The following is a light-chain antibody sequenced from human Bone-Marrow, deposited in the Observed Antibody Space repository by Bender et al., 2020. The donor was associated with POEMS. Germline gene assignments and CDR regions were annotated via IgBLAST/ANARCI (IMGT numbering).Light chain of an antibody. CDR1: SSDVVSYNL. Sequence: QSALTQPASVSGSPGQSITISCTGTSSDVVSYNLVSWYQQHPGKAPKLLIFEDNKRPPHISNRFSGSASGNTASLTISGLQAEDEADYYCCSYIGVSPVFGGGTKLTVL. J-gene: IGLJ2*01. CDR2: EDN. V-gene: IGLV2-23*01. CDR3: CSYIGVSPV.